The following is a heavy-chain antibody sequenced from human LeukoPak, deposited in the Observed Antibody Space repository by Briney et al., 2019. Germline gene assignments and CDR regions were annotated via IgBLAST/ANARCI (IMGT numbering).Heavy chain of an antibody. D-gene: IGHD3-10*01. CDR1: GGSFSGYY. V-gene: IGHV4-34*01. CDR2: INHSGST. J-gene: IGHJ6*03. CDR3: AREGEGGWFGEFINPIDV. Sequence: KPSETLSLTCAVYGGSFSGYYWSWIRQPPGKGLEWIGEINHSGSTNHNPSLKSRVTISVDTSKNQFSLKLSSVTAADTAVYYCAREGEGGWFGEFINPIDVWGKGTTVSISS.